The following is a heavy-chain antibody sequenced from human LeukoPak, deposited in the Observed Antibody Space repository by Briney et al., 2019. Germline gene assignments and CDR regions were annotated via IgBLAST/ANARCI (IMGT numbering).Heavy chain of an antibody. CDR2: ISSSGSTI. CDR3: AELGITMIGGV. CDR1: GFTFSSYE. Sequence: GGSLRLSCAASGFTFSSYEMNWVRQAPGKGLEWVSYISSSGSTIYYADSVKGRFTISRDNAKNSLYLQMKSLRAEDTGVYYCAELGITMIGGVWGKGTTVTISS. D-gene: IGHD3-10*02. J-gene: IGHJ6*04. V-gene: IGHV3-48*03.